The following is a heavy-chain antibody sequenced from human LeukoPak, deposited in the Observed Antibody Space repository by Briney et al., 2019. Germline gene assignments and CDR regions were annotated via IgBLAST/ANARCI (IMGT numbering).Heavy chain of an antibody. CDR1: GGSFSGYY. D-gene: IGHD3-10*01. Sequence: SETLSLTCAAYGGSFSGYYWSWIRQPPGKGLEWIGQISRRGNTNYNPSLKSRVIISVDTSKNQLSLKLSTVTAADTALYYCARHGEYYFDYWGQGTLVTVSS. CDR3: ARHGEYYFDY. CDR2: ISRRGNT. J-gene: IGHJ4*02. V-gene: IGHV4-34*01.